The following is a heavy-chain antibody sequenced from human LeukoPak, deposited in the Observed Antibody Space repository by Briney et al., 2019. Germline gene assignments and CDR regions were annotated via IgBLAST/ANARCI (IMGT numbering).Heavy chain of an antibody. Sequence: PSETLSLTCTVSGYSIFSGYYWGWIRQPPGKGLEWIGNICHNGITSCNPSLQSRVTISVDTSKNQFSLKLSSVTAADTAVYYCARALLPTYYYGSGSYRRAFDIWGQGTMVTVSS. CDR3: ARALLPTYYYGSGSYRRAFDI. D-gene: IGHD3-10*01. V-gene: IGHV4-38-2*02. CDR1: GYSIFSGYY. CDR2: ICHNGIT. J-gene: IGHJ3*02.